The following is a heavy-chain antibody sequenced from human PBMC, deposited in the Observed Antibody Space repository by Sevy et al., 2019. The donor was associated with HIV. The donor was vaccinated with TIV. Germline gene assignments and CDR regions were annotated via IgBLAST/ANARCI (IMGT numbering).Heavy chain of an antibody. J-gene: IGHJ1*01. V-gene: IGHV1-18*01. Sequence: ASVKVSCKASGYTFTNYHITWVRQAPGQGLEWMGWITPNNGNTEYVQRLQGRVTMTTDTSTSTAYMELRNLKSDDTAVYYCARAPSGIPGPRQYFLHWGQGTLVTVSS. CDR2: ITPNNGNT. CDR1: GYTFTNYH. D-gene: IGHD1-26*01. CDR3: ARAPSGIPGPRQYFLH.